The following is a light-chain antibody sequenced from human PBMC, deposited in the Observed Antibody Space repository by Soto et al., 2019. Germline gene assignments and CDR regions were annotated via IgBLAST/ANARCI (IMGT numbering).Light chain of an antibody. J-gene: IGKJ1*01. Sequence: DIQMTQSPSTLSASVGDTVNITCRSIQTISRWLSCYQQKPGKAPRLLIYTASTLESGVPSRFSASGSGTEFTLTISSLNPDDFATDYCQEYNNYWTFGQGTKVDIK. CDR1: QTISRW. CDR2: TAS. V-gene: IGKV1-5*01. CDR3: QEYNNYWT.